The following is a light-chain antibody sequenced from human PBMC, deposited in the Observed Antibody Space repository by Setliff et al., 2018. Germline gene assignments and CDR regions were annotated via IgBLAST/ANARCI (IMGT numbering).Light chain of an antibody. CDR2: EVS. J-gene: IGLJ1*01. V-gene: IGLV2-8*01. CDR1: SSDVGGYNY. Sequence: QSVLIQPPSASGSPGQSVTISCTGTSSDVGGYNYVSWYQQHPGKAPKLMIYEVSKRPSGVPDRFSGSKSGNTASLTVSGLQAEDEADYYCSSYAGSNNYVFGTGTKV. CDR3: SSYAGSNNYV.